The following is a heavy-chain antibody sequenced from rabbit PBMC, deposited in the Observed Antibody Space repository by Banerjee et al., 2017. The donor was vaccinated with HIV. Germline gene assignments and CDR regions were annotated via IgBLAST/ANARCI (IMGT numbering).Heavy chain of an antibody. D-gene: IGHD1-1*01. Sequence: QQQLEESGGGLVQPEGSLTLTCKASGFDFSSSYDMCWVRQAPGKGLELIACIYTKSGTTYYASWAKGRFTISKTSSTTVTLQMTSLTAADTATYFCVRDFPYSSSIGLWGPGTLVTVS. V-gene: IGHV1S45*01. J-gene: IGHJ6*01. CDR2: IYTKSGTT. CDR3: VRDFPYSSSIGL. CDR1: GFDFSSSYD.